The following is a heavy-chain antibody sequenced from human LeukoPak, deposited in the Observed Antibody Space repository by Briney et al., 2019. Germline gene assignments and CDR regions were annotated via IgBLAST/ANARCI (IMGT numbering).Heavy chain of an antibody. Sequence: GGSLRLSCAASGFTFSGYSMNWVRQAPGEGLEWVSSISSTSTYIYYADSVRGRFTISGDNAKNSLYLQMNSLRAEDTAVYYCARDRPFIVTVPGTQADYWGQGTLVTVSS. CDR2: ISSTSTYI. V-gene: IGHV3-21*01. J-gene: IGHJ4*02. D-gene: IGHD1/OR15-1a*01. CDR3: ARDRPFIVTVPGTQADY. CDR1: GFTFSGYS.